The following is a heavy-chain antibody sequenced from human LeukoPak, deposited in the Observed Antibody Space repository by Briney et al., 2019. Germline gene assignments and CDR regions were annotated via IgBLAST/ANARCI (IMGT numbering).Heavy chain of an antibody. J-gene: IGHJ2*01. CDR2: IKQDGSEK. V-gene: IGHV3-7*01. Sequence: GGSLRLSCAASGFTFSNYEMIWVRQAPGKGLEWVANIKQDGSEKYYVDSVKGRFTISRDNAKNSLYLQMSSLRAEDTAVYYCARESGYFDLWGRGTLVTVSS. CDR3: ARESGYFDL. CDR1: GFTFSNYE.